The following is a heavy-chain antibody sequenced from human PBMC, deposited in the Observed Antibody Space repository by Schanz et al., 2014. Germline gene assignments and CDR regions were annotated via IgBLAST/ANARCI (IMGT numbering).Heavy chain of an antibody. V-gene: IGHV3-23*04. J-gene: IGHJ4*02. CDR2: ISGSGSST. D-gene: IGHD7-27*01. CDR3: AKDYRTGAIDY. CDR1: GFTYRSYA. Sequence: VQLVESGGGLVQPGGSRRLSCAASGFTYRSYAMSWVRQAPGEGMEWVSGISGSGSSTYYADSVKGRFTISRDNSKNTLFLQMNSLRAEDTAVYYCAKDYRTGAIDYWGQGTLVTVSS.